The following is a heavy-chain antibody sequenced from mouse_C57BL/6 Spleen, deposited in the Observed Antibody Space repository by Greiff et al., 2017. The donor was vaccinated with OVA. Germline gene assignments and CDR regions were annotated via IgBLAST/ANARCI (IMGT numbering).Heavy chain of an antibody. CDR2: IDPSDSYT. CDR1: GYTFTSYW. J-gene: IGHJ1*03. D-gene: IGHD2-4*01. CDR3: ARKGYDYDGWYVDV. Sequence: QVQLQQPGAELVRPGTSVKLSCKASGYTFTSYWMHWVKQRPGQGLEWIGVIDPSDSYTNYNQKFKGKATLTVDTSSSTAYMQLSSLTSEDSAVYYCARKGYDYDGWYVDVWGTGTRVTVSS. V-gene: IGHV1-59*01.